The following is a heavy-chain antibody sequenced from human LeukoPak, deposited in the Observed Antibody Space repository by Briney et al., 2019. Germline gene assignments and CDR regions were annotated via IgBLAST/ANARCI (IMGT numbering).Heavy chain of an antibody. CDR3: ARGIAVAGPELDY. V-gene: IGHV4-39*01. D-gene: IGHD6-19*01. CDR2: FYYSGST. CDR1: GGSISSSSYY. Sequence: SETLSLTCTVSGGSISSSSYYWGWIRQPPGKGLEWIGSFYYSGSTYYNPSLKSRVTISVDTSKNQFSLKLSSVTAADTAVYYCARGIAVAGPELDYWGQGTLVTVSS. J-gene: IGHJ4*02.